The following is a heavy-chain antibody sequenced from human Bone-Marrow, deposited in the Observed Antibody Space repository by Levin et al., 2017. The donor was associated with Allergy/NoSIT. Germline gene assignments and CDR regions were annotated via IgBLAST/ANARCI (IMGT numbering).Heavy chain of an antibody. J-gene: IGHJ6*02. V-gene: IGHV3-15*01. CDR2: IKGNTEGGTA. Sequence: PGGSLRLSCAASGLSFNNAWMSWVRQAPGKGLEWLGRIKGNTEGGTADYAAPAKGRFTISKDESKNTLYLEMKSLRTEDSAVYYCTTGSEGSLLYYYNYYGMDVWGQGTAVTVSS. CDR3: TTGSEGSLLYYYNYYGMDV. D-gene: IGHD3-10*01. CDR1: GLSFNNAW.